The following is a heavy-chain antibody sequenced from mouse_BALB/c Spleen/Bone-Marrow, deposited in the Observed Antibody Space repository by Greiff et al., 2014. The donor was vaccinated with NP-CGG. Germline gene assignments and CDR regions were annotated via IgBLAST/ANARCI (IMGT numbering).Heavy chain of an antibody. Sequence: ESGPELVKPGASVKISCKASGYSFTDYIMLWVKQSHGKSLEWIGNINPYYGSTSYNLKFKGKATLTVDKSSSTAYMQLNSLTSEDSAVYYCARYYGYYYAMDYWGQGTSVTVSS. CDR3: ARYYGYYYAMDY. CDR2: INPYYGST. D-gene: IGHD1-2*01. J-gene: IGHJ4*01. V-gene: IGHV1-39*01. CDR1: GYSFTDYI.